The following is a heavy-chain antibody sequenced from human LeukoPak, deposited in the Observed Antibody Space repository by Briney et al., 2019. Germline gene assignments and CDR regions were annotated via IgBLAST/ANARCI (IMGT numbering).Heavy chain of an antibody. D-gene: IGHD2-2*02. J-gene: IGHJ6*03. Sequence: PSETLSLTCAVYGGSFSGYYWSWIRQPPGKGLEWIGEINHSGSTNYNPSLKSRVTISVDTSKNQFSLKLSSVTAADTAVYYCALYDPDYYYMGVWGKGTTVTVSS. V-gene: IGHV4-34*01. CDR2: INHSGST. CDR1: GGSFSGYY. CDR3: ALYDPDYYYMGV.